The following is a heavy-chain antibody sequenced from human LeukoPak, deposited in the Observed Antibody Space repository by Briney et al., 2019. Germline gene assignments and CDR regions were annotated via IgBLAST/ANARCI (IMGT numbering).Heavy chain of an antibody. Sequence: ASVKVSCKVSGYTLTELSMHWVRQAPGKGHEWMGGFDPEDGETIYAQEFQGRVTMTEDTSTDTAYMELSSLRSEDTAVYYCATRLRPYSSGWLYYGMDVWGQGTTVTVSS. V-gene: IGHV1-24*01. CDR2: FDPEDGET. D-gene: IGHD6-19*01. J-gene: IGHJ6*02. CDR3: ATRLRPYSSGWLYYGMDV. CDR1: GYTLTELS.